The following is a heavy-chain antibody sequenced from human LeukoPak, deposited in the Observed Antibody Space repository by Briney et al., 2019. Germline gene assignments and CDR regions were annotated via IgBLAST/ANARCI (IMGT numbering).Heavy chain of an antibody. Sequence: GGSLRLSCAVSGFTFNTYWMSWVRQAPGKGLEWVANIKEDGSVRYNVDSVKGRFTISRDNAENSVYLQMNSLRAEDTAVYYCARDPGISAAGTVGYFDYWGQGTLVTVSS. V-gene: IGHV3-7*01. CDR3: ARDPGISAAGTVGYFDY. D-gene: IGHD6-13*01. CDR1: GFTFNTYW. J-gene: IGHJ4*02. CDR2: IKEDGSVR.